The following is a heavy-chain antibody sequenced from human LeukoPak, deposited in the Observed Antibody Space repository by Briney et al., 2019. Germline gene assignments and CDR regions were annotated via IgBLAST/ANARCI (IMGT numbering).Heavy chain of an antibody. CDR1: GGSISSYY. V-gene: IGHV4-59*12. D-gene: IGHD5-24*01. CDR3: ARDREMATIGGGWYFDL. CDR2: IYYSGST. Sequence: PSETLSLTCTVSGGSISSYYWSWIRQPPGKGLEWIGYIYYSGSTNYNPSLKSRVTISVDTSKNQFSLKLSSVTAADTAVYYCARDREMATIGGGWYFDLWGRGTLVTVSS. J-gene: IGHJ2*01.